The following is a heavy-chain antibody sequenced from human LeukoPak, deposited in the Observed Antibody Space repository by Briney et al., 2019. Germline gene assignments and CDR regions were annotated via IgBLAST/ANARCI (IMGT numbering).Heavy chain of an antibody. D-gene: IGHD3-22*01. Sequence: PGGSLRLSCAASGFTFSTNAMSWVRQAPGKGLEWVSGITGSDIRTYNADSAEGRFTISRDNAKNSLYLQMNSLGAEDTAVYYCARPYDTRGYFPDYWGQGTLVTVSS. CDR3: ARPYDTRGYFPDY. CDR2: ITGSDIRT. CDR1: GFTFSTNA. V-gene: IGHV3-23*01. J-gene: IGHJ4*02.